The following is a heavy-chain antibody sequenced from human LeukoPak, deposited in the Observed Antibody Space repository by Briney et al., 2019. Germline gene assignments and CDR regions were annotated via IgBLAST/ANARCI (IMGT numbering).Heavy chain of an antibody. D-gene: IGHD6-13*01. CDR3: ARTTGYSSSWPFDY. Sequence: GGSLRLSCAASGFTVSSNHMTWVRQAPGKGLEWVSVIYSGGSTYYADSVKGRFTISRDNSKNTLYLQMNSLRAEDTAVYYCARTTGYSSSWPFDYWGQGTLVTVSS. J-gene: IGHJ4*02. V-gene: IGHV3-53*01. CDR1: GFTVSSNH. CDR2: IYSGGST.